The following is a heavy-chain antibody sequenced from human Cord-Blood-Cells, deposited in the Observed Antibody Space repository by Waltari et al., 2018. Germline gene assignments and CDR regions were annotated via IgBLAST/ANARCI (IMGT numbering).Heavy chain of an antibody. CDR2: SNPNRRGK. J-gene: IGHJ5*02. CDR3: ARDRGRIAAAGTGWFDP. CDR1: GYTFTGYY. D-gene: IGHD6-13*01. Sequence: QVQLVQSGAEVKKPGASVKVSCKASGYTFTGYYMHWVRQAPGQGLEWMGRSNPNRRGKNVAQKFQGRVTMTRDTSISTAYMELGRLRSDDTAVYYCARDRGRIAAAGTGWFDPWGQGTLVTVSS. V-gene: IGHV1-2*06.